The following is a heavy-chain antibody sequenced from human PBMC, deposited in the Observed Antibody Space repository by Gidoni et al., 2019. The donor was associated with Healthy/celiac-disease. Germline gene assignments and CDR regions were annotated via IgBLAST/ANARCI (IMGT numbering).Heavy chain of an antibody. D-gene: IGHD6-19*01. Sequence: QVQPVASGGSVVEPGRSLRSCCAAYGLPFSSYAMHWVRQAPGKWLEWVAVISYDGSNKYYADSVKGRFTISRDNSKNTLYLQMNSLRAEDTAVYYCAREWYSSGWYGGAFDIWGQGTMFTVSS. CDR2: ISYDGSNK. J-gene: IGHJ3*02. V-gene: IGHV3-30-3*01. CDR3: AREWYSSGWYGGAFDI. CDR1: GLPFSSYA.